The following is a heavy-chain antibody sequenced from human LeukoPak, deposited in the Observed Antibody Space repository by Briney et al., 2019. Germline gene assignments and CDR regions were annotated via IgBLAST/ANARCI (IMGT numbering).Heavy chain of an antibody. D-gene: IGHD1/OR15-1a*01. CDR1: GYTFTGYY. J-gene: IGHJ4*02. V-gene: IGHV1-2*02. CDR2: INPNSGGT. CDR3: ATTLGLGGFDY. Sequence: ASVKVSCKASGYTFTGYYMHWARQAPGQGLEWMGWINPNSGGTNYAQKFQGRVTMTEDTSTDTAYMELSSLRSEDTAVYYCATTLGLGGFDYWGQGTLVTVSS.